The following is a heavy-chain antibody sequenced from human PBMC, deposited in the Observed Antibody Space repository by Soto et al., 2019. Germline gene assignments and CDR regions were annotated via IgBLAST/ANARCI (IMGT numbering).Heavy chain of an antibody. CDR1: GGSISNYY. CDR2: ISSSGST. CDR3: ARDATIFTRAMDV. V-gene: IGHV4-4*07. J-gene: IGHJ6*02. Sequence: SETLSLTCTVSGGSISNYYWSWIRQTAGKGLEWIGRISSSGSTNYNPSLKSRVTMSIDTSEKQFSLNLRSVIAADTAVYYCARDATIFTRAMDVWGQGTTVTVSS. D-gene: IGHD3-3*01.